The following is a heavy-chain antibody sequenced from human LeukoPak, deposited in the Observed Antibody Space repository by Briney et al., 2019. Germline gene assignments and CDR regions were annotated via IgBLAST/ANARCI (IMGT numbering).Heavy chain of an antibody. CDR3: ARGAYYYDSSGYIYYYGMDV. Sequence: SETLSLTCTVSGGSISSGGYYWSWIRQHPGKGLEWIGYIYYSGSTYYNPSLKSRVTISVDTSKNQFSLKLSSVTAADTAVYYCARGAYYYDSSGYIYYYGMDVWGQGTTVTVSS. CDR2: IYYSGST. V-gene: IGHV4-31*03. D-gene: IGHD3-22*01. J-gene: IGHJ6*02. CDR1: GGSISSGGYY.